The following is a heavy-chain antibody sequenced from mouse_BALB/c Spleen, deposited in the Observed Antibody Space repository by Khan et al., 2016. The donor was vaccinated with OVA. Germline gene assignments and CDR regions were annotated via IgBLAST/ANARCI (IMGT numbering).Heavy chain of an antibody. CDR2: IIPSNDYT. CDR3: VREVAYYGADGWFAY. CDR1: GYTFTTYT. J-gene: IGHJ3*01. V-gene: IGHV1-4*01. Sequence: QVQLKESGAELARPGASVKMSCKASGYTFTTYTIHWVKQRPGQGLEWIGYIIPSNDYTNYNQKFKDRATLTADKSSSTAYMQLSSLTSEDSAVYYCVREVAYYGADGWFAYWGQGTLVTVSA. D-gene: IGHD2-10*01.